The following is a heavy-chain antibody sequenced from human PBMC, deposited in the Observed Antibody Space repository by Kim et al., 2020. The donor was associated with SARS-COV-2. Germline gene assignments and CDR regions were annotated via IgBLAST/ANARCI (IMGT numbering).Heavy chain of an antibody. CDR3: ARGRGVYYYGSGSYFDY. CDR2: IYYSGST. V-gene: IGHV4-59*13. Sequence: SETLSLTCTVSGGSISSYYWSWIRQPPGKGLEWIGYIYYSGSTNYNPSLKSRVTISVDTSKNQFSLKLSSVTAADTAVYYCARGRGVYYYGSGSYFDYWGQGTLVTVSS. J-gene: IGHJ4*02. D-gene: IGHD3-10*01. CDR1: GGSISSYY.